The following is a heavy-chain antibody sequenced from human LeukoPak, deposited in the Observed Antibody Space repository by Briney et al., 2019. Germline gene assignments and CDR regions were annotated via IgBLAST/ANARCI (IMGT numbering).Heavy chain of an antibody. Sequence: GESLKISWRGSGYSFTSYWIGWVRQMPGKGLECVGIIYPGDSDTRYSPSFQGQVTISADKSISTAYLQWSGLKASDTAMYYCTKGARPVGFDYWGQGTLVTVSS. J-gene: IGHJ4*02. CDR3: TKGARPVGFDY. V-gene: IGHV5-51*01. CDR1: GYSFTSYW. D-gene: IGHD2-15*01. CDR2: IYPGDSDT.